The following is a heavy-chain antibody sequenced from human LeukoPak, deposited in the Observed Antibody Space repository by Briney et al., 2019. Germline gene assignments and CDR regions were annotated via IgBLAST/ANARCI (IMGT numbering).Heavy chain of an antibody. V-gene: IGHV4-4*02. D-gene: IGHD3-3*01. CDR2: IYHSGST. J-gene: IGHJ4*02. CDR1: GFTFSSYAM. Sequence: PGGSLRLSCAASGFTFSSYAMSWVRQPPGKGLEWIGEIYHSGSTYYNPSLKSRVTISVDRSKNQFSLKLSSVTAADTAVYYCARGRRDYDFWSGYLDYWGQGTLVTVSS. CDR3: ARGRRDYDFWSGYLDY.